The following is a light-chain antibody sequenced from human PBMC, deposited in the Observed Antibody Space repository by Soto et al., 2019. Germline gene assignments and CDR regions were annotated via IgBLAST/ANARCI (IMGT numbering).Light chain of an antibody. J-gene: IGKJ1*01. CDR1: ENVRTF. CDR2: GAS. V-gene: IGKV3-11*01. Sequence: EIVLTQSPATLSVSPGDRANLSCRASENVRTFVDWYQQKPGQAPRLLIYGASNRATGIPARFSGSGSGTDFTLTISNLEPEDFAVYYCQQHSHWPPWTFGQGTKVDI. CDR3: QQHSHWPPWT.